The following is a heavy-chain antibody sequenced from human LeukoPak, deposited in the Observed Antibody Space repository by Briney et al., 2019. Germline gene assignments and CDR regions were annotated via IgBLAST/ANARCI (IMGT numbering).Heavy chain of an antibody. D-gene: IGHD2-2*01. J-gene: IGHJ4*02. CDR3: ASSYCSSTSCYHFDY. V-gene: IGHV4-39*01. CDR2: VYNSGST. Sequence: SETLSLTCTVSGGSIISSSYYWGWIRQPPGKGLEWIGSVYNSGSTYYNPSLKSRVIISVDTSKNQFSLKLSSVTAADTAVYYCASSYCSSTSCYHFDYWGQGTLVIVSS. CDR1: GGSIISSSYY.